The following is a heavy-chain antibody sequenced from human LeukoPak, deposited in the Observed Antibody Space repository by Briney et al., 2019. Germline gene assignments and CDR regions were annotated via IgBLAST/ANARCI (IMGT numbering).Heavy chain of an antibody. CDR1: GFTFSSYW. V-gene: IGHV3-7*01. CDR3: ARDLSGGDSPPDY. Sequence: PGGSLRLSCAASGFTFSSYWMSWARQSPGKGLEWVASINQDGDEKYYLASLKGRFTISRDNAKNSLYLQINSLRAEDTAVYYCARDLSGGDSPPDYWGQGTLVTVSS. D-gene: IGHD2-21*02. CDR2: INQDGDEK. J-gene: IGHJ4*02.